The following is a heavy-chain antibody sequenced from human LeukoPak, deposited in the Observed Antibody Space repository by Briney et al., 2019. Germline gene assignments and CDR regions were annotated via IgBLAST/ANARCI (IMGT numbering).Heavy chain of an antibody. V-gene: IGHV3-15*01. J-gene: IGHJ4*02. Sequence: GGSLRLSCAASGFTFSSYWMSWVRQAPGKGLEWVGRITTTAHGATTDYAAPVKGRFTISRDDSKNTVYLQMNSLKTEDTALYYCSEGLAYWGQGTLVTVSS. CDR3: SEGLAY. CDR2: ITTTAHGATT. CDR1: GFTFSSYW.